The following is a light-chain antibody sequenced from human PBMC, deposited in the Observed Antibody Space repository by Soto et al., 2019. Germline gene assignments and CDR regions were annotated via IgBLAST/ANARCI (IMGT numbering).Light chain of an antibody. CDR1: QSVNSSC. V-gene: IGKV3-20*01. J-gene: IGKJ1*01. CDR2: GAS. CDR3: QQYSSSPPST. Sequence: EIVLTQSPGTLSLSPGERAALSCRASQSVNSSCLAWFQQKPGQAPRLLIYGASSRATDIPDRFSGSGSGTDFILTISRLESEDFAVYYCQQYSSSPPSTFGQGTKVEIK.